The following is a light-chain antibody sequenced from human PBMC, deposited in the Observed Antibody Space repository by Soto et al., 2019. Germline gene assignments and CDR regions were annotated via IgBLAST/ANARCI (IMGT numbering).Light chain of an antibody. V-gene: IGKV3-15*01. J-gene: IGKJ1*01. Sequence: EIVLTQSPGTLSLSPGERATLSCRASQSFNSIYLAWYQQKLGQAPRVLIYGASTRATGIPARFTGSGSGTEFILTITSLQSEDSAVYYCQEYNTWPWTFGQGTKVDIK. CDR2: GAS. CDR3: QEYNTWPWT. CDR1: QSFNSIY.